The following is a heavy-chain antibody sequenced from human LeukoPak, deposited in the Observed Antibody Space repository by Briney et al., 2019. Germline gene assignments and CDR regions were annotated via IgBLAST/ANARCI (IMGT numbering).Heavy chain of an antibody. V-gene: IGHV3-7*01. CDR1: GFTFSRSW. J-gene: IGHJ5*02. D-gene: IGHD6-13*01. CDR3: ARERSSST. CDR2: IKQDGSEK. Sequence: GGSLRLSCAASGFTFSRSWMTWVRQAPGKGLEWVANIKQDGSEKYYVDSVKGRFTISRDNAKDALYLQMNSLRAEDTAVYYCARERSSSTWGQGTLATVSS.